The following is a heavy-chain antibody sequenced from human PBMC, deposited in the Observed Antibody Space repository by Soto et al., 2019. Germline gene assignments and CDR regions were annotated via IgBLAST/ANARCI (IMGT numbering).Heavy chain of an antibody. CDR1: GDKFAGYW. CDR3: ARGGVSTRTFDY. D-gene: IGHD3-3*01. J-gene: IGHJ4*02. CDR2: IYPSDSDT. Sequence: PGESLRISWRGSGDKFAGYWIAWVRPVPGKGLELMGIIYPSDSDTRYRPSFQGQVTISADKSISSAYLQWSSLRASDTAMYYCARGGVSTRTFDYWGQGTPVTVSS. V-gene: IGHV5-51*01.